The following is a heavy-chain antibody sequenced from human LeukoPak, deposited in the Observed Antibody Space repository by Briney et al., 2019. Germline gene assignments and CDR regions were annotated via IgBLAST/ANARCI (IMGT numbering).Heavy chain of an antibody. CDR3: ARESIAAAGTGHAFDI. Sequence: GGSLRLSCAISGFTFTSYAMTWVRQAPGKGLEWVTSISGSGVSTYYADSVKGRFTISRDNAKNSLYLQMNSLRAEDTAVYYCARESIAAAGTGHAFDIWGQGTMVTVSS. J-gene: IGHJ3*02. CDR2: ISGSGVST. V-gene: IGHV3-23*01. CDR1: GFTFTSYA. D-gene: IGHD6-13*01.